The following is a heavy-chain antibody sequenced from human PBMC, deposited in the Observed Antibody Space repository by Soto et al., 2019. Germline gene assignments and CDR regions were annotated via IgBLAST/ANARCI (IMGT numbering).Heavy chain of an antibody. D-gene: IGHD3-3*01. Sequence: ASVKVSCKASGYTFTSYDINWVRQATGQGLEWMGWMNPNSGNTGYAQKFQGRVTMTRNTSISTAYIELSSLRSEDTAVYYCARGPYYDFWSGYYGSYYYYYMDVWGKGTTVTVSS. V-gene: IGHV1-8*01. CDR2: MNPNSGNT. J-gene: IGHJ6*03. CDR1: GYTFTSYD. CDR3: ARGPYYDFWSGYYGSYYYYYMDV.